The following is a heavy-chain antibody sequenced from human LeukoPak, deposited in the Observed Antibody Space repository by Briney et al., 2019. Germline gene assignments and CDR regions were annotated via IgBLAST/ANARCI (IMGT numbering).Heavy chain of an antibody. Sequence: ASVKVSCKASGYTFTSYSMHWVRQAPGQGHEWMGIINPSGGGTSYAQEFQGRVTMTRDTSTSTVYMELSSLRSEDTAVYYCARVWGSGSYYDYWGPGTLVTVSS. CDR1: GYTFTSYS. D-gene: IGHD3-10*01. CDR3: ARVWGSGSYYDY. J-gene: IGHJ4*02. V-gene: IGHV1-46*01. CDR2: INPSGGGT.